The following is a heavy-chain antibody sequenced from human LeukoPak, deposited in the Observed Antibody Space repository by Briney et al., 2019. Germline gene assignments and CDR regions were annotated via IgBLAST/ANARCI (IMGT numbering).Heavy chain of an antibody. CDR3: ARAPSEIGGYYPEYFRH. Sequence: RGSLRLSCAASGFTFSSYWMHWVRQAPGKGLVWVSRIKSDGSTNYADSVKGRFTISRDNAKNTVSLQMNSLRAEDTGVYYCARAPSEIGGYYPEYFRHWGQGTLVTVSS. V-gene: IGHV3-74*01. D-gene: IGHD3-22*01. J-gene: IGHJ1*01. CDR1: GFTFSSYW. CDR2: IKSDGST.